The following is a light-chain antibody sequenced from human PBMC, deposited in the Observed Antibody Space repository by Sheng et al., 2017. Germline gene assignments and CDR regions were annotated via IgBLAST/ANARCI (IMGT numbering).Light chain of an antibody. CDR1: QGISTF. CDR3: QQFEDLPLT. V-gene: IGKV1-33*01. CDR2: DAS. Sequence: DNQMTQAPSSLSAYIGDRVTITCQASQGISTFVNWYQQKPGQAPKLLIYDASNLQKGVPNRYSGSGSGTHFSFTINSLQPEDVATYFCQQFEDLPLTFGGGPKRGDQT. J-gene: IGKJ4*01.